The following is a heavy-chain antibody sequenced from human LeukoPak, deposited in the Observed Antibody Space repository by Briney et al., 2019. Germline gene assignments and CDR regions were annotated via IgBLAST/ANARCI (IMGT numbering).Heavy chain of an antibody. CDR3: ASSVVAATLWESNWFDP. CDR2: ISSSSSYI. CDR1: GFTFSSYS. Sequence: PGGSLGLSCAASGFTFSSYSMNWVRQAPGKGLEWVSSISSSSSYIYYADSVKGRFTISRDNAKNSLYLQMNSLRAEDTAVYYCASSVVAATLWESNWFDPWGQGTLVTVSS. V-gene: IGHV3-21*01. J-gene: IGHJ5*02. D-gene: IGHD2-15*01.